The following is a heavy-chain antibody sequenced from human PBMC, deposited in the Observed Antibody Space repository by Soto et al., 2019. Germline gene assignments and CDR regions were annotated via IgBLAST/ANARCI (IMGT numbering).Heavy chain of an antibody. J-gene: IGHJ6*02. V-gene: IGHV3-48*03. Sequence: GSLRLSCAASGFTFSFYEMSWVRLGPGKGLEWLSYISTSGDTIYYADSVKGRFTISRDNAKNSLFLQMNSLRAEDTALYYCARDGYGDPYYYYAMDVWGRGTTVTVSS. CDR3: ARDGYGDPYYYYAMDV. CDR1: GFTFSFYE. D-gene: IGHD4-17*01. CDR2: ISTSGDTI.